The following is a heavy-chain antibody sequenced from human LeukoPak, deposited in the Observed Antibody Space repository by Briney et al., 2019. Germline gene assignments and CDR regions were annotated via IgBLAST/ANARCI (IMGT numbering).Heavy chain of an antibody. Sequence: ASVKVSCKASGYTFTSYYMHWVRQAPGQGLAWMGIINPSGGGTSYAQKFQGRVTMTRDTSTSTVYMELSSLRSEDTAVYYCARGYPYYYDSSGYTERDFAYWGQGTLVTVSS. J-gene: IGHJ4*02. CDR2: INPSGGGT. CDR1: GYTFTSYY. CDR3: ARGYPYYYDSSGYTERDFAY. D-gene: IGHD3-22*01. V-gene: IGHV1-46*01.